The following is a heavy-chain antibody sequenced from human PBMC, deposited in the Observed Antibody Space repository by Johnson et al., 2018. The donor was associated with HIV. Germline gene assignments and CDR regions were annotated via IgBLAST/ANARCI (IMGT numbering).Heavy chain of an antibody. J-gene: IGHJ3*02. CDR3: ARTRQGAFDI. V-gene: IGHV3-30*03. CDR2: ISYDGSKK. Sequence: VQLVESGGGVVQPGRSLRLSCAASGFTFSSYGMHWVRQAPGKGLEWVAVISYDGSKKYYADSVKGRFTISTDNSKNALYLQMNILGAEGTAVYYCARTRQGAFDIWGQGTMVTVSS. CDR1: GFTFSSYG.